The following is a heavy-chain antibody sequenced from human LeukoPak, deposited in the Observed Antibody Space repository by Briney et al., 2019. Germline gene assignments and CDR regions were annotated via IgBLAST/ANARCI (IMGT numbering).Heavy chain of an antibody. CDR1: GGSISSGGYS. CDR2: IYYSGST. J-gene: IGHJ4*02. CDR3: ARANYGSGSYPPDF. V-gene: IGHV4-61*08. D-gene: IGHD3-10*01. Sequence: SETLSLTCAVSGGSISSGGYSWSWIRQPPGKGLEWIGCIYYSGSTNYNPSLKSRVTISVDTSKNQFSLKLSSVTAADTAVYYCARANYGSGSYPPDFWGQGTLVTVSS.